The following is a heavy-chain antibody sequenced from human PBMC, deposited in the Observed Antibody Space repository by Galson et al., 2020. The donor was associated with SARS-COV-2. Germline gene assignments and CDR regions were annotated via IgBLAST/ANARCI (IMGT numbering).Heavy chain of an antibody. CDR1: SSYA. J-gene: IGHJ4*02. CDR3: ASYGASVGATIGLDY. V-gene: IGHV3-30*04. CDR2: ISYDGSNK. Sequence: SSYAMHWVRQSPGKELEWVAVISYDGSNKYYADSVKCRFTISRYNSKNTLYLQMNSLRAEDTAGYYCASYGASVGATIGLDYVGQGTLV. D-gene: IGHD1-26*01.